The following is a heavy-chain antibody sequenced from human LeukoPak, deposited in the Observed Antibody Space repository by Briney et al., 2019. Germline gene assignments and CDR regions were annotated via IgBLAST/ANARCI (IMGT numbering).Heavy chain of an antibody. Sequence: GGSLRLSCAVSGFTLSNYSMNWVRQAPGKGLEWISYISGSGFTIHYADSVKGRFTISRDNAKNSLYLQMNSLRAEDTAVYYCARLYLPATRFDYWGQGTLVTVSS. CDR3: ARLYLPATRFDY. V-gene: IGHV3-48*01. CDR1: GFTLSNYS. CDR2: ISGSGFTI. J-gene: IGHJ4*02. D-gene: IGHD5-24*01.